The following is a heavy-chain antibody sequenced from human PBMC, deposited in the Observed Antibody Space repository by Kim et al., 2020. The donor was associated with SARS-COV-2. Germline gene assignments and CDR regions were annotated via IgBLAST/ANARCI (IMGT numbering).Heavy chain of an antibody. J-gene: IGHJ4*02. CDR2: IWYDGSNK. D-gene: IGHD6-19*01. CDR3: ARSRGAVAGTFGNY. Sequence: GGSLRLSCAASGFTFSSYGMHWVRQAPGKGLEWVAVIWYDGSNKYYADSVKGRFTISRDNSKNTLYLQMNSLRAEDTAVYYCARSRGAVAGTFGNYWGQGTLVTVSS. V-gene: IGHV3-33*01. CDR1: GFTFSSYG.